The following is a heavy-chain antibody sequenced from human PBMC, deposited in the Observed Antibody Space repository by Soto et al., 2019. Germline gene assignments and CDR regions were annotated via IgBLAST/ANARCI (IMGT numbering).Heavy chain of an antibody. CDR3: ASLKRDEFIRSPNHYYGMDV. J-gene: IGHJ6*02. D-gene: IGHD1-1*01. Sequence: TLSLTCTVSGGSISSGGYYWSWIRQHPGKGLEWIGYIYYSGSTYYNPSLKSRVTISVDTSKNQFSLKLSSVTAADTAVYYCASLKRDEFIRSPNHYYGMDVWCQAITVTVS. CDR1: GGSISSGGYY. CDR2: IYYSGST. V-gene: IGHV4-31*03.